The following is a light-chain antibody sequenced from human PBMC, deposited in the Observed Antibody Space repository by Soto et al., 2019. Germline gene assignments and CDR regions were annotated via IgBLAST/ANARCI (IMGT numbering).Light chain of an antibody. Sequence: EFVLTPSHGTLSVSPGESRTLSDRASQTVRNNYLAWYKQKPGQATRLLIYAASSRATGIPVRFSGSGSGTDFTLSISRLEPEDLEAYYCKHYGSSSRRFGKGTKVDIK. V-gene: IGKV3-20*01. CDR3: KHYGSSSRR. J-gene: IGKJ1*01. CDR2: AAS. CDR1: QTVRNNY.